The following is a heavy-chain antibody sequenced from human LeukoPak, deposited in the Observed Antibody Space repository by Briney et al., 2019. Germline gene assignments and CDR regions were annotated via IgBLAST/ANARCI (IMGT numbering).Heavy chain of an antibody. Sequence: ASVKVSCKASGYTFTGYYMHWVRQAPGQGLEWMGWINPNSGGTNYAQKFQGRVTMTRDTSISTAYMELSRLRSEDTAVYYCARAPLYGRGWFDPWGQGTLVTVSS. D-gene: IGHD2-2*02. CDR1: GYTFTGYY. V-gene: IGHV1-2*02. CDR3: ARAPLYGRGWFDP. CDR2: INPNSGGT. J-gene: IGHJ5*02.